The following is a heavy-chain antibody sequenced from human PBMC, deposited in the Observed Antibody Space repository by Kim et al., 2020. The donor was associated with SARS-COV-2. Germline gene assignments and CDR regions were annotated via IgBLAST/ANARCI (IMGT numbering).Heavy chain of an antibody. CDR2: GDNT. Sequence: GDNTYTDATVKGRLTSSRDNSKNTLYLQMHSLRAEDTAVYYCATGPITGYWGQGTLVTVSS. D-gene: IGHD1-20*01. CDR3: ATGPITGY. J-gene: IGHJ4*02. V-gene: IGHV3-23*01.